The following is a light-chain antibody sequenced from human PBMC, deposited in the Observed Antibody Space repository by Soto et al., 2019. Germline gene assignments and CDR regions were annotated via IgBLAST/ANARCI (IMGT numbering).Light chain of an antibody. J-gene: IGLJ1*01. Sequence: QSVLTQPASVSGSPGQSITISCTGTSSDVGGYKYVSWYQQHPDKAPKLIIFEVSNRPSGIASRFSGSKSGNTASLTIPGLQAEAEADYYCCSYAGSYTYVFGTGTKVTVL. V-gene: IGLV2-14*01. CDR3: CSYAGSYTYV. CDR2: EVS. CDR1: SSDVGGYKY.